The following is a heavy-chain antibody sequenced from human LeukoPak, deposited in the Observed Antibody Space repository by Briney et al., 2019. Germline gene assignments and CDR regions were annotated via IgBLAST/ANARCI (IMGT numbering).Heavy chain of an antibody. CDR1: GLTFNIYA. CDR3: AREKLPETSYYYYYGMDV. V-gene: IGHV3-30-3*01. Sequence: GGSLRLSCAASGLTFNIYAMHWVRQAPGKGLEWVAVISYDASNKYYADSVKGRFTISRDNSKNTLYLQMNSLRAEDTAVYYCAREKLPETSYYYYYGMDVWGQGTTVTVSS. J-gene: IGHJ6*02. CDR2: ISYDASNK. D-gene: IGHD1-1*01.